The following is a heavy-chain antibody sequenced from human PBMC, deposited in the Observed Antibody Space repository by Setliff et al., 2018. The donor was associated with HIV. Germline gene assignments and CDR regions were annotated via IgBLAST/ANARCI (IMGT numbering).Heavy chain of an antibody. CDR3: ARGLNYYGSGSYLPLGY. CDR2: IDRSGST. Sequence: SETLSLTCAVYGGSFNDYYWTWIRQPPGKGLEWIGEIDRSGSTKYHASLKSRVTISIDTSKNQISLKLSSVTAADTAVYSCARGLNYYGSGSYLPLGYWGQGTLVTVSS. J-gene: IGHJ4*02. D-gene: IGHD3-10*01. V-gene: IGHV4-34*01. CDR1: GGSFNDYY.